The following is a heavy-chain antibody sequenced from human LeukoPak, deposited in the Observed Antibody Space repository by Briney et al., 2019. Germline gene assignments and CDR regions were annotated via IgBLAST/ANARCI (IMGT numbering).Heavy chain of an antibody. CDR2: ISGSGAST. V-gene: IGHV3-23*01. CDR1: GFIFSSYA. D-gene: IGHD3-10*01. Sequence: GGSLRLPCAASGFIFSSYAMSWVRQAPGKGLEWVSVISGSGASTYYADSVKGRFTISRDNSKNTLYLQMNSLRAEDTAVYYCANDRGYYGSGSYYSEYYFDYWGQGTLVTVSS. CDR3: ANDRGYYGSGSYYSEYYFDY. J-gene: IGHJ4*02.